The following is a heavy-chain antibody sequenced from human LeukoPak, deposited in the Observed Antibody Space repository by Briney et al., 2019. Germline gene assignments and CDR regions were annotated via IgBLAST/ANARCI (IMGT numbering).Heavy chain of an antibody. CDR2: IIPIFGTA. CDR3: ARDRGNYDFWSGTKSYYYGMDV. Sequence: GASVKVSCKASEGTFSSYAISWVRQAPGQGLEWMGGIIPIFGTANYAQKFQGRVTITADESTSTAYMELSSLRSEDTAVYYCARDRGNYDFWSGTKSYYYGMDVWGQGTTVTVSS. D-gene: IGHD3-3*01. V-gene: IGHV1-69*13. J-gene: IGHJ6*02. CDR1: EGTFSSYA.